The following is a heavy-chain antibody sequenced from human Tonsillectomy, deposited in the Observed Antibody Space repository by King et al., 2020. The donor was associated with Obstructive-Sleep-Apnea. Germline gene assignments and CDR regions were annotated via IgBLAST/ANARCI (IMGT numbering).Heavy chain of an antibody. Sequence: VQLQESGPGLVKPSETLSLICTVSGGSISSYHWSWIRQPPGKGLEWIGYIDYSGSTNYNPSLKSRVTLSVDTSKNQFSLSLTSVSAADTAVYYCARVGVDYDILTGHNRHRDWFDPWGQGTLVTGSS. V-gene: IGHV4-59*01. CDR2: IDYSGST. CDR1: GGSISSYH. CDR3: ARVGVDYDILTGHNRHRDWFDP. D-gene: IGHD3-9*01. J-gene: IGHJ5*02.